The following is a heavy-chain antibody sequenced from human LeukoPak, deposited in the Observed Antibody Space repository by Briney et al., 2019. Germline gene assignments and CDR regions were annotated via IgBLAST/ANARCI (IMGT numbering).Heavy chain of an antibody. CDR1: GFSFSGYS. D-gene: IGHD3-9*01. CDR2: IRGTSSAM. V-gene: IGHV3-48*04. Sequence: GGSLRLSCAASGFSFSGYSMNWVRQAPGKGLEWVAHIRGTSSAMDYAASVRGRFTISRDNAKNALFLEMSSLRAEATAVYYCARDRDWSFDYWGQGTLVTVSS. CDR3: ARDRDWSFDY. J-gene: IGHJ4*02.